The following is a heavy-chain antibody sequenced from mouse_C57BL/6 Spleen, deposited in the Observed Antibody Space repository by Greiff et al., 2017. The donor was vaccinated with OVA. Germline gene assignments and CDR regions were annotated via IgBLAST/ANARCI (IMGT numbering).Heavy chain of an antibody. J-gene: IGHJ3*01. D-gene: IGHD1-1*01. CDR2: IDPSDSYT. Sequence: QVQLQQPGAELVKPGASVKLSCKASGYTFTSYWRRGEKQRPGQGLDWIGEIDPSDSYTNYNQKFKGKATLTVDTSSSTAYMQLSSLTSEDSAVYYCARWYHGSGGFAYWGQGTLVTVSA. CDR1: GYTFTSYW. V-gene: IGHV1-50*01. CDR3: ARWYHGSGGFAY.